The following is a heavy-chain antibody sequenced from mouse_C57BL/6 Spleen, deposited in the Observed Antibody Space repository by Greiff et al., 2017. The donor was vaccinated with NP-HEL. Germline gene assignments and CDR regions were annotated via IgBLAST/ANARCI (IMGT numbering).Heavy chain of an antibody. CDR3: ARFITTVVAPFDY. J-gene: IGHJ2*01. CDR2: IHPNSGST. CDR1: GYTFTSYW. D-gene: IGHD1-1*01. Sequence: VQLQQSGAELVKPGASVKLSCKASGYTFTSYWMHWVKQRPGQGLEWIGMIHPNSGSTNYNEKFKSKATLTVDKSSSTAYMQLSSLTSEDSAVYYCARFITTVVAPFDYWGQGTTLTVSS. V-gene: IGHV1-64*01.